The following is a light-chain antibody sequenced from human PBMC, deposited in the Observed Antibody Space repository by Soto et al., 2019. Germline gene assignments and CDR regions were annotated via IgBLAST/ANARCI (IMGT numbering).Light chain of an antibody. V-gene: IGKV1-39*01. CDR3: QQSYSTPRT. CDR2: AAS. CDR1: QSISSY. J-gene: IGKJ4*01. Sequence: DIQMTQSPSSLSASVGDRVTITCRASQSISSYLNWYQQKPGKAPKLLIYAASSLQSGVPSRFSGSGYGTDFTLTISSLQPEEFATYYCQQSYSTPRTFGGGTKVEIK.